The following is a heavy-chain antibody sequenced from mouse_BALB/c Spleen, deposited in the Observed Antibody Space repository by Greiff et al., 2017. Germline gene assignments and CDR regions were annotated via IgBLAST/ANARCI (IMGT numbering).Heavy chain of an antibody. J-gene: IGHJ2*01. V-gene: IGHV1S22*01. CDR2: ICPGGGST. D-gene: IGHD1-1*01. CDR3: TRRGVVAVDY. CDR1: GYTFTSYW. Sequence: LQQSGSDLVRPGGSLKLSCTASGYTFTSYWMHWVQQSPGQGLEWLGDICPGGGSTNYDEKFKSKATLTVDTYSNTAYLQLSSLTSEDSAVYYYTRRGVVAVDYWGQGTTLTVSS.